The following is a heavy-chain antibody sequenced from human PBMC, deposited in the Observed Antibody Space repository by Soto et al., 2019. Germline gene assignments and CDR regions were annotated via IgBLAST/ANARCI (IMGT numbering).Heavy chain of an antibody. Sequence: SETLSLTCAVYGGSFSGYYWSWIRQPPGKGLEWIGEINHSGSTNYNPSPKSRVTISVDTSKNQFSLKLSSVTAADTAVYYCERVTYVSGSYYIFNCFDPWGQGTLVTVSS. CDR3: ERVTYVSGSYYIFNCFDP. J-gene: IGHJ5*02. V-gene: IGHV4-34*01. CDR2: INHSGST. D-gene: IGHD3-10*01. CDR1: GGSFSGYY.